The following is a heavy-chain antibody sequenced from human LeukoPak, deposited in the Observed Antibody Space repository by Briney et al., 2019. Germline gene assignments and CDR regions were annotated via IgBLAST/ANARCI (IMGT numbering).Heavy chain of an antibody. V-gene: IGHV3-7*01. Sequence: GGSLRLSCAASGFTFTHFWMSWVRQAPGKGLEWVANIRQDGSDKYYVDSVKGRFTISRDNAKNSLYLQMNSLRAEDTALFYCARDSGYSSSSGFDYWGQGTLVTVSS. CDR2: IRQDGSDK. J-gene: IGHJ4*02. CDR3: ARDSGYSSSSGFDY. D-gene: IGHD6-6*01. CDR1: GFTFTHFW.